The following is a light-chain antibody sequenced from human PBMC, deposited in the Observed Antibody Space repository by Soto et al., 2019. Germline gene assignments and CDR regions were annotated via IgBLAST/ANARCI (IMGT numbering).Light chain of an antibody. CDR1: SSNIGSNA. J-gene: IGLJ2*01. CDR2: NNN. V-gene: IGLV1-44*01. Sequence: QLVLTQPPSASGTPGQRVTISCSGSSSNIGSNAVNWYQQFPGTAPKLLIYNNNYRPSGVPDRFSGSKSGTSGSLAISGLQSEDEADYYCAAWDDSLNGPVFGGGTKLTVL. CDR3: AAWDDSLNGPV.